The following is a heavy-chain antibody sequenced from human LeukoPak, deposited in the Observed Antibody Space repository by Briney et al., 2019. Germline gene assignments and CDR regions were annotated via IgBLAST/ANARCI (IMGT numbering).Heavy chain of an antibody. V-gene: IGHV4-61*05. J-gene: IGHJ3*02. D-gene: IGHD3-3*01. Sequence: SETLSLTCTVSGGSISSSNYYWGWIRQPPGKGLEWIGYIYYSGSTNYNPSLKSRVTISVDTSKNQFSLKLSSVTAADTAVYYCARGREDDFWSGENHDAFDIWGQGTMVTVSS. CDR2: IYYSGST. CDR1: GGSISSSNYY. CDR3: ARGREDDFWSGENHDAFDI.